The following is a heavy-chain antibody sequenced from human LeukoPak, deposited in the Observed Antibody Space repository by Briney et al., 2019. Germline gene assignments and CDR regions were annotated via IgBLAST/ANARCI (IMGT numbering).Heavy chain of an antibody. Sequence: SGGSLRLSCAASGFTFSSYAMSWVRQAPGKGLEWVSGISGSGDGTYYADSVKGRFTISRDNSKNTLYLQMNSLRVEDTAVYYCAIDASSSWYINAFDIWGQGTMVTVSS. CDR3: AIDASSSWYINAFDI. J-gene: IGHJ3*02. CDR2: ISGSGDGT. CDR1: GFTFSSYA. V-gene: IGHV3-23*01. D-gene: IGHD6-13*01.